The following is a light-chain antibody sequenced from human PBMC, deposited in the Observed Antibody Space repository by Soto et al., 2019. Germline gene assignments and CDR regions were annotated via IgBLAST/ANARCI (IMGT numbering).Light chain of an antibody. CDR1: QSVSSN. V-gene: IGKV3-15*01. CDR3: QQYNNWPPIT. CDR2: GAS. J-gene: IGKJ5*01. Sequence: EIVMTQSPATLSVSPGARATLSCRASQSVSSNLAWYQQKPGQAPRLLIHGASTRATGIPARFSGSGSGTEFTLTISSLQSEDFGAYYGQQYNNWPPITFGQGTRLEIK.